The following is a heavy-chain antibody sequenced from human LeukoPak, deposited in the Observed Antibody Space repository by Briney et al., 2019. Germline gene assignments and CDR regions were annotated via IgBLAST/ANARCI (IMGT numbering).Heavy chain of an antibody. V-gene: IGHV3-23*01. D-gene: IGHD3-10*01. CDR1: GFTFSCYA. CDR2: ISGSGGST. Sequence: GGSLRLSCAASGFTFSCYAMSWVRQAPGKGLEWVSAISGSGGSTYYADSVKGRFTISRDNSKNTLYLQMNSLRAEDTAVYYCAKVSMVRGPPLYYFDYWGQGTLVTVSS. CDR3: AKVSMVRGPPLYYFDY. J-gene: IGHJ4*02.